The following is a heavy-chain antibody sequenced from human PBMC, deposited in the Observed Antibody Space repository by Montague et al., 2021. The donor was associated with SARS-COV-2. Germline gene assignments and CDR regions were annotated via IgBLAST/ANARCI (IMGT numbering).Heavy chain of an antibody. J-gene: IGHJ4*02. CDR2: LSSSGTIP. D-gene: IGHD4-17*01. V-gene: IGHV3-48*02. Sequence: SLRLSGAASGFTFTHYAMNWVRQAPGKGLEWVSFLSSSGTIPYYSDSCXVLFTISRDNAKNSLSLHLNSLRDEDTAVYYCARDPRGDGDYFSDYWGQGTLVTVSS. CDR1: GFTFTHYA. CDR3: ARDPRGDGDYFSDY.